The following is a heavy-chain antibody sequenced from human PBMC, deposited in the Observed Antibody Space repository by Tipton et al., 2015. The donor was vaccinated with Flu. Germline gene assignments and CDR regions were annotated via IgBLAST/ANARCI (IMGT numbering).Heavy chain of an antibody. Sequence: TLSLTCTVSGGSISSSTHSWSWIRQPAGKGLEWIGRIYRSGSTNYNPSLKSRAAISKDTSKNQFSLKLNSVTAADTAVYYCASQLTNYWYFDFWGRGTLVTVSS. CDR2: IYRSGST. J-gene: IGHJ2*01. CDR3: ASQLTNYWYFDF. D-gene: IGHD1-1*01. V-gene: IGHV4-61*02. CDR1: GGSISSSTHS.